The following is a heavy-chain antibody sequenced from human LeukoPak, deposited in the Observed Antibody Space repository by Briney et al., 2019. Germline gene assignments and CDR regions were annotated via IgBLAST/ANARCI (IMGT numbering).Heavy chain of an antibody. J-gene: IGHJ4*02. Sequence: PGGSLRLSCAASGFTFKFYSMNWVRQAPGKGLEWVSYISTNTTTIYYADSVKGRFTISRDNAKNSLYLQMNSLRAEDTAVYYCARDSHPYLPSECSGGSCPRETDYWGQGTLVTVSS. D-gene: IGHD2-15*01. CDR2: ISTNTTTI. CDR1: GFTFKFYS. V-gene: IGHV3-48*04. CDR3: ARDSHPYLPSECSGGSCPRETDY.